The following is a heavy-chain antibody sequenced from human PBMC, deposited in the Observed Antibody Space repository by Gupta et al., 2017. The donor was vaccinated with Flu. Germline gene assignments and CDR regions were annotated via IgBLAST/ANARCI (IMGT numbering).Heavy chain of an antibody. CDR3: ARDLNWAFIF. Sequence: EVQLVESGGGLVEPGGSLRLTCVISGFTFSDSPMNWIRQAPGKGLEWSSYIGSGGNTDYADSVGGRFTISRDNARDSLFLQINSLRDEDTALYDCARDLNWAFIFWGQGALVNVSS. CDR2: IGSGGNT. V-gene: IGHV3-48*02. D-gene: IGHD3-16*01. CDR1: GFTFSDSP. J-gene: IGHJ4*02.